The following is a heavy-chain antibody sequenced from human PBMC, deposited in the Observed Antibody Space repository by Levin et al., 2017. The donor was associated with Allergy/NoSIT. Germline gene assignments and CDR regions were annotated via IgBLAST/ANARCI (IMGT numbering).Heavy chain of an antibody. CDR1: GFTFSSYA. D-gene: IGHD6-19*01. Sequence: GGSLRLSCAASGFTFSSYAMHWVRQAPGKGLEWVAVISYDGSNKYYADSVKGRFTISRDNSKNTLYLQMNSLRAEDTAVYYCARDNLQGPSSGWYYFDYWGQGTLVTVSS. CDR2: ISYDGSNK. V-gene: IGHV3-30-3*01. CDR3: ARDNLQGPSSGWYYFDY. J-gene: IGHJ4*02.